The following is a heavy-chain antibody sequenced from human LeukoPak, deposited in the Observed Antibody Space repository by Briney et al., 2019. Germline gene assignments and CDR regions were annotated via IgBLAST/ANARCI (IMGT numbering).Heavy chain of an antibody. D-gene: IGHD1-26*01. CDR3: ARYSGSYNWYFDL. CDR1: GYGFTAYH. CDR2: INPNSGGT. J-gene: IGHJ2*01. V-gene: IGHV1-2*02. Sequence: ASVKVSCKASGYGFTAYHIHWVRQAPGQGLEWMAWINPNSGGTNYAQKLQGRVTMTTDTSTSTAYMELRSLRSDDTAVYYCARYSGSYNWYFDLWGRGTLVTVSS.